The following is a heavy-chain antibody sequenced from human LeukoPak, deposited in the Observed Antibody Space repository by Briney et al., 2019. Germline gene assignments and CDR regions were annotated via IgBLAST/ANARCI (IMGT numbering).Heavy chain of an antibody. CDR3: AKGFCDDTTLERRLTVSY. D-gene: IGHD4/OR15-4a*01. J-gene: IGHJ4*02. V-gene: IGHV3-23*01. CDR2: ISVSATYT. Sequence: GGSLRLSCAASGLTVSNSGVSSVRQAPGKGLEWVPSISVSATYTYYADSVKGRFTISRDNSKNTLYLQMNSLRAEDTAVYCSAKGFCDDTTLERRLTVSYRGQGALVTVSS. CDR1: GLTVSNSG.